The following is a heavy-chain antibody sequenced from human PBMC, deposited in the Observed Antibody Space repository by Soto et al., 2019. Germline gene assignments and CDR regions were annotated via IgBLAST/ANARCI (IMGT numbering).Heavy chain of an antibody. CDR2: ISGRGGST. CDR3: AKGPLYGDYVSG. Sequence: EVQLLESGGGLVQPGGSLRLSCAASGFTFSSYAMRWVRQAPGKGLEWVSGISGRGGSTYYADSVKGRFTISRDNSKNTLYLQMNSLRAEDTAVYYCAKGPLYGDYVSGWGQGTLVTVSS. D-gene: IGHD4-17*01. J-gene: IGHJ4*02. CDR1: GFTFSSYA. V-gene: IGHV3-23*01.